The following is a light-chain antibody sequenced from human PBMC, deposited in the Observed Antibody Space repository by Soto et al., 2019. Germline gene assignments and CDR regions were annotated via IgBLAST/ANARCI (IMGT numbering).Light chain of an antibody. J-gene: IGKJ4*01. V-gene: IGKV3-20*01. Sequence: EIVLTQSPGTLSLSPGERATLSCRASQDVDSKFLAWYQQRPGHAPRLLIYDSSRRATGIPDRFSGSGYGTDFTLTISRVGPEDIAVYFCHQYYSSITFGGGTKVEVK. CDR2: DSS. CDR3: HQYYSSIT. CDR1: QDVDSKF.